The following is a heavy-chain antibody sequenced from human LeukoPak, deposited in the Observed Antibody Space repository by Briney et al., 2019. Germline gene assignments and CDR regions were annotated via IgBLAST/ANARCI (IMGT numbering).Heavy chain of an antibody. V-gene: IGHV1-2*02. CDR1: GYTLTDYY. CDR3: AREMSPTDPFFDY. Sequence: ASVKVSCKASGYTLTDYYIHWVRQAPGQGLEWMGWMNTNSGGTNFQGRVTMTRDTSISAVYMELSRLTSDDTAVYYCAREMSPTDPFFDYWGQGTSVTVSS. CDR2: MNTNSGGT. J-gene: IGHJ4*02.